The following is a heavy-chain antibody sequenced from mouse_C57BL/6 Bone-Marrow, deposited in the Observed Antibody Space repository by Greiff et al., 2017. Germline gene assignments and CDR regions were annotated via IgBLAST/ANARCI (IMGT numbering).Heavy chain of an antibody. CDR3: ARDYYGSSFYAMDY. Sequence: VQGVESDAELVKPGASVKISCKVSGYTFTDHTIHWMKQRPEPGLEWIGYIYPRDGSTKYNEKFKGKATLTADKSSSTAYMQLNSLTSEDSAVYFCARDYYGSSFYAMDYWGQGTSVTVSS. CDR1: GYTFTDHT. D-gene: IGHD1-1*01. J-gene: IGHJ4*01. CDR2: IYPRDGST. V-gene: IGHV1-78*01.